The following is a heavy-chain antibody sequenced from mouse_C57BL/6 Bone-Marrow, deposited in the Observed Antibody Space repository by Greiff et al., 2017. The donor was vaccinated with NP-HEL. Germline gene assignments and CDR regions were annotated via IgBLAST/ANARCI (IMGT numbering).Heavy chain of an antibody. D-gene: IGHD2-1*01. J-gene: IGHJ4*01. CDR2: IDPETGDT. Sequence: EVQLQQSGAELVRPGASVKLSCPASGFNIKDAYMHWVKKRPEQGLEWIGWIDPETGDTEYASQFRGRATITAENTSNAAYLQISDQTSEDTAVCYCIPLWYHAMDYCGQGTAVTVSS. CDR3: IPLWYHAMDY. V-gene: IGHV14-4*01. CDR1: GFNIKDAY.